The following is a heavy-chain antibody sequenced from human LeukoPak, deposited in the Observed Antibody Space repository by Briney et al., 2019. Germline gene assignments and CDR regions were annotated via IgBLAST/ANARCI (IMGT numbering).Heavy chain of an antibody. CDR3: AREGFYGSGSSPTFYFDY. D-gene: IGHD3-10*01. CDR1: GFTFSSYS. CDR2: ISDSSSYI. Sequence: GSLSLSCAASGFTFSSYSMHWVRQAPGKGLEWVSSISDSSSYIYYADSVKGRFTVSRDNSKNTLYLQMNSLRPEDTAVYYCAREGFYGSGSSPTFYFDYWGQGTLVTVSS. V-gene: IGHV3-21*06. J-gene: IGHJ4*02.